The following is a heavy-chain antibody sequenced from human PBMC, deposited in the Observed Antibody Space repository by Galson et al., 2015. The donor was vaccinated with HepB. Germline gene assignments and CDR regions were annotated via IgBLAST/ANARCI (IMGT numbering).Heavy chain of an antibody. J-gene: IGHJ4*02. CDR2: ITDSGDNT. Sequence: SLRLSCAASGFTFSDYYMSWVRQVPGKGLEWVSNITDSGDNTNYAYSVKGRFTISRDNSRNTLYLQMDSLRAEDTAIYYCAKHGNSWSYYFDYWGQGALVTVSS. CDR3: AKHGNSWSYYFDY. CDR1: GFTFSDYY. D-gene: IGHD6-13*01. V-gene: IGHV3-23*01.